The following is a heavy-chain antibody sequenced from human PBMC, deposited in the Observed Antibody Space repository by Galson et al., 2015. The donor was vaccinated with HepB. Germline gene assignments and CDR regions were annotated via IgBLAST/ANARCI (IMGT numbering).Heavy chain of an antibody. V-gene: IGHV1-8*01. J-gene: IGHJ4*02. CDR3: ARYYYGSSGYYGCDY. CDR2: MNPNSGNT. D-gene: IGHD3-22*01. Sequence: SVKVSCKASGYTFTSYDINWVRQATGQGLEWMGWMNPNSGNTGYAQKFQGRVTMTRNTSISTAYMELSSLRSEDTAVDYCARYYYGSSGYYGCDYWAQGTLVTVSS. CDR1: GYTFTSYD.